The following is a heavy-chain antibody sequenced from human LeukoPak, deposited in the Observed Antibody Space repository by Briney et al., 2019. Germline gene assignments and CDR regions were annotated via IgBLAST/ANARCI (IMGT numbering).Heavy chain of an antibody. J-gene: IGHJ5*02. CDR1: GFTFSSYW. V-gene: IGHV3-7*05. Sequence: GGSLRLSCAASGFTFSSYWMTWVRQAPGKGLEWVANIKQDGSEKYYVDSVKGRFTISRDNAKNSLYLQMNSLRAEDTAVYYCARLIAANTNWFDPWGQGTLVTVSS. D-gene: IGHD2-15*01. CDR2: IKQDGSEK. CDR3: ARLIAANTNWFDP.